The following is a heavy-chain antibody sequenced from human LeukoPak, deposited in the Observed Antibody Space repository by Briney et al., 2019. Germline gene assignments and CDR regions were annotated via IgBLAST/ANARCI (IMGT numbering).Heavy chain of an antibody. V-gene: IGHV3-23*01. CDR1: AFTFSDYA. CDR2: ISGTGGST. Sequence: GGSLRLSCAASAFTFSDYAMSWVRQAPGKGLDWVSAISGTGGSTYYADSVKGRFTISRDNSKNTLYLQMNSLRAEDAAVYYCANEYSKGDVWGQGTMVTVSS. D-gene: IGHD4-11*01. CDR3: ANEYSKGDV. J-gene: IGHJ3*01.